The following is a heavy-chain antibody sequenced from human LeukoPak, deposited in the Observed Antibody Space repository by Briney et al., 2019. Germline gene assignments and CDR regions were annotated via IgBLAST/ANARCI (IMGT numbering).Heavy chain of an antibody. CDR2: INHSGST. D-gene: IGHD2-15*01. CDR3: ARGSQSLGYCSGGSCRAKIFDY. Sequence: PSQTLSLTCAVYGGSVSGYYWSWIRQPPGKWLEWIGEINHSGSTNYNPSLKSRVTISVDTSRNPFSLKLSSVTAADTAVYYCARGSQSLGYCSGGSCRAKIFDYWGQGTLVTVSS. J-gene: IGHJ4*02. CDR1: GGSVSGYY. V-gene: IGHV4-34*01.